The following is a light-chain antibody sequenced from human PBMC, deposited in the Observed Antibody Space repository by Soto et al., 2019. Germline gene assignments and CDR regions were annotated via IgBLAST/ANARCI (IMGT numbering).Light chain of an antibody. Sequence: QSALTQPASVSGSPGQSITISCIGTSSDVGTYKYVSWYQQHPGKGPKVIIYEVINRPSGISNRFSGSKSGNTASLTISGPQAEDEADYYCSSFTINSTLVFGGGTKLTVL. CDR1: SSDVGTYKY. J-gene: IGLJ2*01. CDR2: EVI. CDR3: SSFTINSTLV. V-gene: IGLV2-14*01.